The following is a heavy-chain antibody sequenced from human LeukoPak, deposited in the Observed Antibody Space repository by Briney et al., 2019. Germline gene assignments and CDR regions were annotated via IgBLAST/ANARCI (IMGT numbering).Heavy chain of an antibody. CDR3: ARGRSYGFDFDS. V-gene: IGHV4-61*01. CDR2: KYYSGST. Sequence: PSETLSLTCDVSGVSINTCCYYWTWIRQPPEKGLEWIGYKYYSGSTRYNSSLRSRLTISLDSSKNQFSLRLTSVTAADTAVYYCARGRSYGFDFDSWGPGTLVIVSS. D-gene: IGHD5-18*01. J-gene: IGHJ4*02. CDR1: GVSINTCCYY.